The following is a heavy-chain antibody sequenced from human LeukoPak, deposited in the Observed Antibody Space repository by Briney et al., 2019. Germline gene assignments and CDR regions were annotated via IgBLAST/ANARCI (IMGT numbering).Heavy chain of an antibody. CDR1: GFTFSDYW. V-gene: IGHV3-7*01. J-gene: IGHJ4*02. CDR3: ARGLWSGTY. D-gene: IGHD3-10*01. Sequence: GGSLRLSCVASGFTFSDYWMTWVRQAPGKGLEWVANIKQDGSEKFCVDSVKGRFTISRDNAENSLYLHMNSLRAEDTAVYYCARGLWSGTYWGQGTLVTVSS. CDR2: IKQDGSEK.